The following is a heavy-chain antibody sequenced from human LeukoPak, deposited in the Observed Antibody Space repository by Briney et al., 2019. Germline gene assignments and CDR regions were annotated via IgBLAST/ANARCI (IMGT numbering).Heavy chain of an antibody. CDR1: GGTFSSYA. CDR2: IIPIFGTA. CDR3: ARDYYYDSSGYYGDYYYYGMDV. Sequence: ASVKVSCKASGGTFSSYAISWVRQAPGQGLEWIGGIIPIFGTANYAQKFQGRVTITADESTSTAYMELSSLRSEDTAVYYCARDYYYDSSGYYGDYYYYGMDVWGQGTTVTVSS. D-gene: IGHD3-22*01. J-gene: IGHJ6*02. V-gene: IGHV1-69*13.